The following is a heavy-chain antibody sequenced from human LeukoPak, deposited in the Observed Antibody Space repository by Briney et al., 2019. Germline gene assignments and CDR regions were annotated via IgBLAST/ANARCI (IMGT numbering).Heavy chain of an antibody. CDR1: GYTFTSYA. J-gene: IGHJ5*02. V-gene: IGHV7-4-1*02. Sequence: ASVKVSCKASGYTFTSYAMNWVRQAPGQGLEWMGWINTNTGNPTYAQGFTGRFVFSLDTSVSTAYLQISSLKAEDTAVYYCARDNIVVVPAANSWDYGSGSLRDNWFDPWGQGTLVTVSS. CDR2: INTNTGNP. D-gene: IGHD2-2*01. CDR3: ARDNIVVVPAANSWDYGSGSLRDNWFDP.